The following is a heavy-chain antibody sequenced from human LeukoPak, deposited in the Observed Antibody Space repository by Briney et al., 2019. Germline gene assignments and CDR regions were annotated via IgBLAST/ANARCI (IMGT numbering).Heavy chain of an antibody. J-gene: IGHJ5*02. CDR2: INPNSGGT. CDR1: GYTFTCYY. Sequence: ASVKVSCKASGYTFTCYYMHWVRQAPGQGLEWMGWINPNSGGTNYAQKFQGRVTMTRDTSISTAYMELSRLRSDDTAVYYCARAGGPYSGISNWFDPWGQGTLVTVSS. D-gene: IGHD1-26*01. V-gene: IGHV1-2*02. CDR3: ARAGGPYSGISNWFDP.